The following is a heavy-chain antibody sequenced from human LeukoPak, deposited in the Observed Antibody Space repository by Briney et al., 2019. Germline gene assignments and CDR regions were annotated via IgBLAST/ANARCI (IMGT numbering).Heavy chain of an antibody. CDR2: IKQDGSEK. Sequence: PGGSLRLSCAAAGFTFSTYWMSWVRQAPGKGLEWVANIKQDGSEKYYVDSVKGRSTISRDNDKNSLFLQMNSLRAEDTAVYYCARGSGHTIDYWGQGTLVTVSS. V-gene: IGHV3-7*04. CDR1: GFTFSTYW. D-gene: IGHD6-19*01. CDR3: ARGSGHTIDY. J-gene: IGHJ4*02.